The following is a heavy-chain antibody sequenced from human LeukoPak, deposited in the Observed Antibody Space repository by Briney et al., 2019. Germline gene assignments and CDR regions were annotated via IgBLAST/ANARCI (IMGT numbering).Heavy chain of an antibody. CDR2: ISGSGGST. CDR3: ARTQWLVRGYFDY. CDR1: GFTFSSYA. V-gene: IGHV3-23*01. J-gene: IGHJ4*02. D-gene: IGHD6-19*01. Sequence: GGSLRLSCAASGFTFSSYAMSWVRQAPGKGLEWVSAISGSGGSTYYADSVKGRFTISRDNSKNTLYLQMNSLRAEDTAVYYCARTQWLVRGYFDYWGQGTLVTVSS.